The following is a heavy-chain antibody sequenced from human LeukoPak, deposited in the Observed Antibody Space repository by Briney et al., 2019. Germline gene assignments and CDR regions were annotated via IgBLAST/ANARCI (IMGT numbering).Heavy chain of an antibody. V-gene: IGHV3-23*01. CDR2: ISDTT. Sequence: GGSLRLSCAASGFTFSSYAMSWVRQAPGKGLEWVSTISDTTYYAASVKGRFTISRDNSKNTVYLQMNSLRAEDTAVYYCAKVISGGNSAYYFDYWGQGTLVTVSS. D-gene: IGHD4-23*01. CDR3: AKVISGGNSAYYFDY. CDR1: GFTFSSYA. J-gene: IGHJ4*02.